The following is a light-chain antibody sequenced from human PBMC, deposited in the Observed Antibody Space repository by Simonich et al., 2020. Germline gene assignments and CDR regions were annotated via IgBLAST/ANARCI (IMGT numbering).Light chain of an antibody. CDR1: QSISSW. J-gene: IGKJ1*01. CDR2: KAS. Sequence: DIQMTQSPSTLSASVGDRVTITCRASQSISSWLAWYQQKHGKAPKILIYKASSLESGVPSRFSGSGSGTEFTLTISSLQPDDFATYYCQQYNSYSTFGQGTKVEIK. V-gene: IGKV1-5*03. CDR3: QQYNSYST.